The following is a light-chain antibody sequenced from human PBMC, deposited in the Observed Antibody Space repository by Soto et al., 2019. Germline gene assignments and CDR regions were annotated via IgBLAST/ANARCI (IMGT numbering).Light chain of an antibody. V-gene: IGLV6-57*04. Sequence: NFMLTQPHSVSESPGKTVTIFCTRSGGSIANHYVQWYQQRPGSAPTTVIYEDNQRPSGVPDRFSGSIDSSSNSASLTLSGLKTEYEADYYCQSFDSTSVVFGGETKLTVL. J-gene: IGLJ3*02. CDR1: GGSIANHY. CDR2: EDN. CDR3: QSFDSTSVV.